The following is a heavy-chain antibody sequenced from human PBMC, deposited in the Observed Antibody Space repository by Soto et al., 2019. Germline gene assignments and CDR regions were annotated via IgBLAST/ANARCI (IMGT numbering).Heavy chain of an antibody. CDR1: GFTFSNYW. J-gene: IGHJ4*02. Sequence: EVQLVESGGSLVQPGGSLRLSCAASGFTFSNYWMSWVRQAPGKGLEWVANLKTDGSEKYYVDSVKGRFTISRDNAKNSLYLQMSSLRAEDTALYYCARISTGFDYWGQGTLVTVSS. V-gene: IGHV3-7*05. CDR3: ARISTGFDY. CDR2: LKTDGSEK.